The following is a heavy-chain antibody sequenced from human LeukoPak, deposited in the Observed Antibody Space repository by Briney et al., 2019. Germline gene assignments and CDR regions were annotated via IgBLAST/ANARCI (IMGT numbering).Heavy chain of an antibody. D-gene: IGHD5/OR15-5a*01. CDR1: GGTFNRYA. Sequence: SVKVSCKASGGTFNRYAINWVRQAPGQGLEWMGGIIPIFGTADYAQKFQGTVTITAEESTSTVYMELSTLRSEDTAIYYCARRGLHYDAFDLWGQGTRVTVSS. CDR2: IIPIFGTA. V-gene: IGHV1-69*01. CDR3: ARRGLHYDAFDL. J-gene: IGHJ3*01.